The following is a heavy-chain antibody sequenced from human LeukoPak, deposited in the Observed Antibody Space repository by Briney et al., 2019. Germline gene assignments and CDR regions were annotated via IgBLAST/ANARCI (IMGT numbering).Heavy chain of an antibody. J-gene: IGHJ4*02. CDR1: GYTFTDYY. CDR2: INPNNGGT. Sequence: ASVKVSCKASGYTFTDYYMNWVRQAPGQGRGPEWMGWINPNNGGTKYAQKFQGRVTMTRDTSISTAYMELRGLKSDDTAIYYCANFDSTMVSGIDYWGQGTLVTVSS. D-gene: IGHD5-18*01. CDR3: ANFDSTMVSGIDY. V-gene: IGHV1-2*02.